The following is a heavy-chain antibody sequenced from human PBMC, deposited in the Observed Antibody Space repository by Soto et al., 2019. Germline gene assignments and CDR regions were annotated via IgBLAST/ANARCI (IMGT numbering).Heavy chain of an antibody. CDR3: ARGLYGYYAFDH. V-gene: IGHV4-30-4*01. Sequence: SETLSLTCTVSGASIRGSDYYWSWFRQPPGKGLEWIGYIYLSGSNYYNPSLKSRVSISEDTSNNHFSLKLSSVTAADTAVYYCARGLYGYYAFDHWGQGALVTVSS. CDR2: IYLSGSN. CDR1: GASIRGSDYY. D-gene: IGHD4-17*01. J-gene: IGHJ4*02.